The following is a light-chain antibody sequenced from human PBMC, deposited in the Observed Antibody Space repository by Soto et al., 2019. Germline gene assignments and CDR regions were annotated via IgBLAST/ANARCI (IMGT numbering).Light chain of an antibody. CDR2: EVS. CDR3: LSKTSSISYV. Sequence: QSVLTQPASVSGSPGQSITISCTGTSSDIGGHNFVSWYQQHPGRAPKLMIYEVSNRPSGVSNRFSGSKSGNTASLTISGLQAEDEADYYCLSKTSSISYVFGTGTKVTVL. J-gene: IGLJ1*01. CDR1: SSDIGGHNF. V-gene: IGLV2-14*01.